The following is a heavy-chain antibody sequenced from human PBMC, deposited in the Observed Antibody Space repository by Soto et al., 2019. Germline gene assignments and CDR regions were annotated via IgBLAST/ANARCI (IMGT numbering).Heavy chain of an antibody. V-gene: IGHV1-8*01. D-gene: IGHD2-21*02. CDR2: MNPNSGNT. CDR3: ARATETDYYYYALDV. J-gene: IGHJ6*02. CDR1: GYTFTSSE. Sequence: QVQLVQSGAEVKKPGASVKVSCQASGYTFTSSEINWVRQATGRGLEWMGRMNPNSGNTAYAQKFQGRVTMTRDTSTSTAYKAMSSLTSDDTAVYYCARATETDYYYYALDVWGQGTTVTVSS.